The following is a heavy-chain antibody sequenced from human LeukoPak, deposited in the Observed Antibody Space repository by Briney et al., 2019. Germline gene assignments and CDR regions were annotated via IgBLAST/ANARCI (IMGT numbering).Heavy chain of an antibody. D-gene: IGHD3-10*01. V-gene: IGHV4-59*11. CDR2: IHYGGST. J-gene: IGHJ4*02. CDR1: DGSIGIHS. CDR3: ASESRVRGILYFFDY. Sequence: SETPSLTCTLSDGSIGIHSWSWIRQPPGKGLEWIGTIHYGGSTSYNPSLKSRVTISVDRSKNRFSLKLTSVTAADTAVYYGASESRVRGILYFFDYWGRGTLVTVSS.